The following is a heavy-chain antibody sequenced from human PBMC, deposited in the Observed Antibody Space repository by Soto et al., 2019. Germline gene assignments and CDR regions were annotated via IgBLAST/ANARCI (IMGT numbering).Heavy chain of an antibody. CDR1: GFTFSSYS. Sequence: EVQLVESGGGLVKPGGSLRLSCAASGFTFSSYSMNWVRQAPGKGLEWVSSISSSSSYIYYADSVKGRFTISRDNAKTSLYLQMNSLRVEDTAVYFCAKDSATLAVAGTRSDYWGQGTLVTVSS. J-gene: IGHJ4*02. V-gene: IGHV3-21*01. D-gene: IGHD6-19*01. CDR3: AKDSATLAVAGTRSDY. CDR2: ISSSSSYI.